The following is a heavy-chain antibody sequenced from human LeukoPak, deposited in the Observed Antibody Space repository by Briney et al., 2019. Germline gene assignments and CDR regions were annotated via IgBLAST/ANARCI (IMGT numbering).Heavy chain of an antibody. J-gene: IGHJ4*02. Sequence: PGGSLRLSCAASGFTISSNYMSWVRQAPGKGLEWVSVIYSGGSTYYADSVKGRFTISRDNSKNTLYLQMNSLRAEDTAVYYCARDPSGGGSYYDTNYWGQGTLVTVSS. V-gene: IGHV3-66*02. CDR3: ARDPSGGGSYYDTNY. CDR2: IYSGGST. D-gene: IGHD1-26*01. CDR1: GFTISSNY.